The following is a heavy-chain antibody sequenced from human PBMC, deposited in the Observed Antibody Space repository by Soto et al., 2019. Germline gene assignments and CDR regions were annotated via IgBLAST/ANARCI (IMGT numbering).Heavy chain of an antibody. CDR3: ATYTSGGGGRGY. Sequence: QVQLQESGPGLVTPSETLSLTCTVSGASITRDHWNWIRQPPGKGLEWIGEYSGSTNYNPSLKSRVTKPVDTPKTQFSLKLSSVTAADTAVYFGATYTSGGGGRGYWGQGTLVTVSS. J-gene: IGHJ4*02. V-gene: IGHV4-59*08. CDR2: EYSGST. CDR1: GASITRDH. D-gene: IGHD6-19*01.